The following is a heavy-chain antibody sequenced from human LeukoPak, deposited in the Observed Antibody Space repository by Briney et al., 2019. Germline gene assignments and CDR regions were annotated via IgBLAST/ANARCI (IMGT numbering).Heavy chain of an antibody. CDR3: ARGRGSTSSNFDY. J-gene: IGHJ4*02. Sequence: PAASVKVSCKASGYTFTGYYMHWVRQAPGQGLEWMGWINPNSGGTNYAQKFQGRVTMIRDTSISTAYMELSRLRSDDTAVYYCARGRGSTSSNFDYWGQGTLVTVSS. D-gene: IGHD2-2*01. CDR1: GYTFTGYY. CDR2: INPNSGGT. V-gene: IGHV1-2*02.